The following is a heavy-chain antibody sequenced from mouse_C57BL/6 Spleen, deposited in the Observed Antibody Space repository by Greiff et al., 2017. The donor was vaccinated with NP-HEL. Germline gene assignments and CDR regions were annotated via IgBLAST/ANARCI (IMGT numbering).Heavy chain of an antibody. CDR1: GYTFTSYW. V-gene: IGHV1-55*01. Sequence: VQLQQPGAELVKPGASVKMSCKASGYTFTSYWITWVKQRPGQGLEWIGDIYPGSGSTNYNEKFKSKATLTVDTSSSTAYMQLSSLTSEDSAVYYCARGGGWLLRLTYWGQWTLVTVSA. D-gene: IGHD2-3*01. J-gene: IGHJ3*01. CDR2: IYPGSGST. CDR3: ARGGGWLLRLTY.